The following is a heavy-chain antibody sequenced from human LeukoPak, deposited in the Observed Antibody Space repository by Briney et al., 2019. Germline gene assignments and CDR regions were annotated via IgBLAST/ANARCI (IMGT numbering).Heavy chain of an antibody. Sequence: SETLSLTCTVSGGSISSYYWSWIRQPPGKGLEWIGEINHSGSTNYNPSLKSRVTISVDTSKNQFSLKLSSVTAADTAVYYCARGGDIVVVVAASPLVGWFDPWGQGTLVTVSS. D-gene: IGHD2-15*01. J-gene: IGHJ5*02. CDR2: INHSGST. V-gene: IGHV4-34*01. CDR3: ARGGDIVVVVAASPLVGWFDP. CDR1: GGSISSYY.